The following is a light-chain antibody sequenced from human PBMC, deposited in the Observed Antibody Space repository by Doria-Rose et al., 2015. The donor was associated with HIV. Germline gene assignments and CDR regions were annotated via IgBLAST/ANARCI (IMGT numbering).Light chain of an antibody. J-gene: IGKJ3*01. CDR2: WAS. Sequence: DIRLTQSPESLGMSLGERATLNCKSNQSLLYTSKNYLAWYQQRPGRPPNLLIYWASTRQSGVPARFSGSGSGTDFTLTISSLEAEDVAVYYCQQYYDTPSFGPGTTVDIK. V-gene: IGKV4-1*01. CDR1: QSLLYTSKNY. CDR3: QQYYDTPS.